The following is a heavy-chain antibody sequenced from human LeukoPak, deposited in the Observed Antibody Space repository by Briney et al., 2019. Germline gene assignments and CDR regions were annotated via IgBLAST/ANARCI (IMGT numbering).Heavy chain of an antibody. J-gene: IGHJ3*02. CDR2: ISSSGSTI. CDR1: GFTFSDYY. V-gene: IGHV3-11*01. Sequence: GGSLRLSCAASGFTFSDYYMSWIRQAPGKGLEWVSYISSSGSTIYYADSVKGRFTISRDNAKNSLYLQMNSLRAEDTAVYYCASPTYYYESSGSWDAFDIWGQGTMVAVSS. D-gene: IGHD3-22*01. CDR3: ASPTYYYESSGSWDAFDI.